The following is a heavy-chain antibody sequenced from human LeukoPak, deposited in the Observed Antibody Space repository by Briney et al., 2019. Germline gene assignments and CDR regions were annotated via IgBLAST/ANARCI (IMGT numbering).Heavy chain of an antibody. J-gene: IGHJ5*02. V-gene: IGHV1-46*01. D-gene: IGHD1-26*01. CDR3: ARDSGMGATTEAWFDP. CDR2: INPSGGST. Sequence: GASVKVSCKASGYTFTSYYMHWVRLAPGQGLEWMGIINPSGGSTSYAQKFQGRVTMTRDTSTSTVYMELSSLRSEDTAVYYCARDSGMGATTEAWFDPWGRGTLVTVSS. CDR1: GYTFTSYY.